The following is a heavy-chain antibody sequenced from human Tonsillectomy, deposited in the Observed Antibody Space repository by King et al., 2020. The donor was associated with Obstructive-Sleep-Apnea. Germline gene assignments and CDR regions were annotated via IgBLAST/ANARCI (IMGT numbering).Heavy chain of an antibody. Sequence: VQLVESGGGLVKPGGSLRLSCAASGFTFSDYYMSWIRQAPGKGLEWVSYISSSSSYTNYADSVKGRFTISRDNAKNSLYLQMNSLRAEDTAVYYCARFLAAAAPGNTYYYYGMDVWGQGTTVTVSS. D-gene: IGHD6-13*01. CDR2: ISSSSSYT. V-gene: IGHV3-11*06. J-gene: IGHJ6*02. CDR1: GFTFSDYY. CDR3: ARFLAAAAPGNTYYYYGMDV.